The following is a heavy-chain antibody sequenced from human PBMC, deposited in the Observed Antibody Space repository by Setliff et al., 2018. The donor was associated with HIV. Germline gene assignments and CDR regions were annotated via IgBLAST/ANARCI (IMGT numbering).Heavy chain of an antibody. CDR2: IYTSGST. J-gene: IGHJ6*03. CDR1: GGSISSYY. Sequence: KPSETLSLTCTVSGGSISSYYWSWIRQPAGKGLEWIGRIYTSGSTNYNPSLKSRVTMSVDTSKNQFSLKLSSVTAADTAVYYCARDGSGSSYYYYMDVWGKGTTVTVSS. CDR3: ARDGSGSSYYYYMDV. D-gene: IGHD3-10*01. V-gene: IGHV4-4*07.